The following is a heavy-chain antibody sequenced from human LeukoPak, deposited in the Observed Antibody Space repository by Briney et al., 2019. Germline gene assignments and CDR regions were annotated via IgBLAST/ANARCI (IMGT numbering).Heavy chain of an antibody. J-gene: IGHJ5*02. V-gene: IGHV4-61*01. Sequence: PSETLSLTCTISGGSVISGSHYCSWIRQPPGKGLEWIGYIYYSGSTNYNPSLKSRVAISVDTSKNQFSLKLTSVTAADTAVYYCARQFDPWGQGTLVTVSS. CDR3: ARQFDP. CDR2: IYYSGST. CDR1: GGSVISGSHY.